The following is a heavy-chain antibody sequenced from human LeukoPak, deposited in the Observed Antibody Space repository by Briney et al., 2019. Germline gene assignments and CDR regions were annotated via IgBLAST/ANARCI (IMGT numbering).Heavy chain of an antibody. V-gene: IGHV3-23*01. CDR3: AKVRRGYGLDY. CDR1: GFTVSSNY. D-gene: IGHD5-12*01. Sequence: GGSLRLSCAASGFTVSSNYMSWVRQAPGKGLEWVSAISGSGGSTYYADSVKGRFTISRDNSKNTLYLQMNSLRAEDTAVYYCAKVRRGYGLDYWGQGTLVTVSS. CDR2: ISGSGGST. J-gene: IGHJ4*02.